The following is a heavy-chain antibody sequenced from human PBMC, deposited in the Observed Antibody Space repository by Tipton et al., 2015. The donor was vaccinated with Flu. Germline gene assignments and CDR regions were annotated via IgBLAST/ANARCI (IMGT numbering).Heavy chain of an antibody. J-gene: IGHJ5*02. Sequence: QSGAEVKKPGASVKVSCKASGYTFTSYGISWVRQAPGQGLERMGWISAYNGNTNYAQKLQGRVTMTTDTSTSTAYMELRSLRSDDTAVYYCAREAPDYGDYPGFEPWGQGTLVTVSS. CDR1: GYTFTSYG. CDR3: AREAPDYGDYPGFEP. CDR2: ISAYNGNT. D-gene: IGHD4-17*01. V-gene: IGHV1-18*04.